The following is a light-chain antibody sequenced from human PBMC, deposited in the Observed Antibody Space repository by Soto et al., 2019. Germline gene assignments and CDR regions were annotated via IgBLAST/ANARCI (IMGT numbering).Light chain of an antibody. J-gene: IGKJ2*01. CDR1: QGIRND. Sequence: HITQSPSSLSASVGARVTITCRASQGIRNDLGWYQQKPGKAPKLLIYAASSLQSGVPSRFSGSGSGTDFTLTISSLQTEDFATYYCLQDYNYPYPFGQGTKVDIK. V-gene: IGKV1-6*01. CDR2: AAS. CDR3: LQDYNYPYP.